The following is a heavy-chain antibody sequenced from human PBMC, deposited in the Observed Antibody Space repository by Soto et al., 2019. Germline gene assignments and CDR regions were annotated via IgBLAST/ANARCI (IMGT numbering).Heavy chain of an antibody. CDR1: GFTFDDYA. J-gene: IGHJ4*02. CDR2: ISWNSGRI. CDR3: TRAKQQWRPSDY. D-gene: IGHD6-19*01. Sequence: EVQLVESGGGLVQPGRSLRLSCAASGFTFDDYAMHWVRQAPGKGLEWVSGISWNSGRIGYADSVKGRFTISRDNAKNSLYLQMNSLRAEDTALYYCTRAKQQWRPSDYWGQGTLVTVSS. V-gene: IGHV3-9*01.